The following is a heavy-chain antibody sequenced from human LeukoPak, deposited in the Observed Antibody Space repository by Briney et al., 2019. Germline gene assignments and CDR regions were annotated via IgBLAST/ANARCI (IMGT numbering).Heavy chain of an antibody. D-gene: IGHD3-22*01. CDR2: MNPNSGNT. V-gene: IGHV1-8*01. CDR1: GYTFTSYD. Sequence: SSVKVSCKASGYTFTSYDINWVRQATGQGLEWMGWMNPNSGNTGYAQKFQGRVTMTRNTSISTAYMELSSMRSEDTAVYYCVRGPTYYYDSIGYYYSWGQGTLVTVSS. J-gene: IGHJ4*02. CDR3: VRGPTYYYDSIGYYYS.